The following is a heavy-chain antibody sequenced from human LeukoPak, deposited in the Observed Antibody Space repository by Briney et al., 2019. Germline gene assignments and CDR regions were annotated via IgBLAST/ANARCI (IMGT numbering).Heavy chain of an antibody. D-gene: IGHD3-16*02. J-gene: IGHJ4*02. CDR1: GFTVSSNY. CDR3: ARYSVDRYFDY. CDR2: LYSSGSA. V-gene: IGHV3-53*01. Sequence: PGGSPRLSCAASGFTVSSNYMSWVRQAPGKGLEWVSLLYSSGSAHYADSVKGRFTISRDNSKNTLYLQMNSLRAEDTAVYYCARYSVDRYFDYWGQGTLVTVSS.